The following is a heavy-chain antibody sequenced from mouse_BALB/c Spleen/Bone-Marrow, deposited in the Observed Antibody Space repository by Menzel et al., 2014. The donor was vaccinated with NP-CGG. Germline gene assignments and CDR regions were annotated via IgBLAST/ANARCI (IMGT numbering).Heavy chain of an antibody. CDR2: INSGGSYT. CDR1: GFTFSNYG. J-gene: IGHJ4*01. CDR3: SRRGISEGRDALNY. D-gene: IGHD3-1*01. Sequence: DVMLVESGGDLVKPGGSLKLSCAASGFTFSNYGMSWVRQTPDKSLEWVATINSGGSYTYYPDSVKGRFTISRDNAKNPLYLKMSILQFKDMAMYYCSRRGISEGRDALNYWGQGPPAT. V-gene: IGHV5-6*02.